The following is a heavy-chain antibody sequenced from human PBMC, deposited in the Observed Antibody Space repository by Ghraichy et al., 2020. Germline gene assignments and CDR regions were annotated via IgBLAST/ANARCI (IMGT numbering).Heavy chain of an antibody. D-gene: IGHD3-22*01. V-gene: IGHV3-7*01. J-gene: IGHJ3*02. Sequence: GGSLRLSCAASGFTFSSYWMSWVRQAPGKGLEWVANIKQDGSEKYYVDSVKGRFTISRDNAKNSLYLQMNSLRAEDTAVYYCARLGYYDSSGYYLSHAFDIWGQGTMVTVSS. CDR1: GFTFSSYW. CDR3: ARLGYYDSSGYYLSHAFDI. CDR2: IKQDGSEK.